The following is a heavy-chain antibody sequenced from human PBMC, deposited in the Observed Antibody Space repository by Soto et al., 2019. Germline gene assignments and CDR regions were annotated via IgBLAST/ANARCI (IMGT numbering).Heavy chain of an antibody. CDR2: IYPGDSDT. CDR1: GYSFTSYW. CDR3: ARLGDAYYYYMDV. D-gene: IGHD2-21*02. Sequence: GESLKISCKGSGYSFTSYWIGWVRQMPWKGLEWMGIIYPGDSDTRYSPSFQGQVTISADKSISTAYLQWSSLKASDTAMYYCARLGDAYYYYMDVWGKGTTVTVSS. V-gene: IGHV5-51*01. J-gene: IGHJ6*03.